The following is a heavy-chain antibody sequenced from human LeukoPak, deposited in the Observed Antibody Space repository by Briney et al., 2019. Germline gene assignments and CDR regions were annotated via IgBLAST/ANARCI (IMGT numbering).Heavy chain of an antibody. Sequence: SETLSLTCAVYGGSFSGYYWSWIRQPPGKGPEWIGEINHSGSTNYNPSLKSRVTISVDTSKNQFSLKLSSVTAADTAVYYCARGRGAVLSCYYYYYMDVWGKGTTVTVSS. J-gene: IGHJ6*03. D-gene: IGHD6-19*01. CDR1: GGSFSGYY. V-gene: IGHV4-34*01. CDR2: INHSGST. CDR3: ARGRGAVLSCYYYYYMDV.